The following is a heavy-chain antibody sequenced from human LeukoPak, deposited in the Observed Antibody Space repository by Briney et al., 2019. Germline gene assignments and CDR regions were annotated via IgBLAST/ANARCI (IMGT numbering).Heavy chain of an antibody. CDR2: IDPSDSNT. Sequence: GESLKISCKGSGYSFSSYWISWVRQMPGKGLEWMGRIDPSDSNTKYGPSFQGHVTISADKSISTAYLQWSSLKASDTAMYYCARLTYCGGDCPVYWGQGTLVTVSS. J-gene: IGHJ4*02. D-gene: IGHD2-21*02. CDR1: GYSFSSYW. CDR3: ARLTYCGGDCPVY. V-gene: IGHV5-10-1*01.